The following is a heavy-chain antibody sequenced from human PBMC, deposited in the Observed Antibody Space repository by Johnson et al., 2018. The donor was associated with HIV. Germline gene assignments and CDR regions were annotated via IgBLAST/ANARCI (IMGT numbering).Heavy chain of an antibody. J-gene: IGHJ3*02. D-gene: IGHD2-15*01. CDR3: AKVRYYCRDAFDI. CDR1: GFTFSSYD. Sequence: QMQLVESGGGLIQPGGSLRLSCAASGFTFSSYDMHWVRQAPGKGLEWVAVISSDGNNKHYADSVKGRFSISRDNSKNTLYLQMNRLRAEETAVHYCAKVRYYCRDAFDIRGPGTLVNVSP. V-gene: IGHV3-30*18. CDR2: ISSDGNNK.